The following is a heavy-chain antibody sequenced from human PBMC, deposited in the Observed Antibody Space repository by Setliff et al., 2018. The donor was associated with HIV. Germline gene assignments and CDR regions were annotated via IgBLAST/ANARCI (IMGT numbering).Heavy chain of an antibody. CDR2: IYYTGST. CDR3: AREDGSNSHDAFEI. J-gene: IGHJ3*02. Sequence: SETLSLTCTVSGGSISNDYWHWIRQSPGRGLEWIGYIYYTGSTNYNPSLKSRVAMSVDSSNHQFSLKLTSVSPADTAIYYCAREDGSNSHDAFEIWGQGILVTVSS. V-gene: IGHV4-59*01. CDR1: GGSISNDY. D-gene: IGHD1-1*01.